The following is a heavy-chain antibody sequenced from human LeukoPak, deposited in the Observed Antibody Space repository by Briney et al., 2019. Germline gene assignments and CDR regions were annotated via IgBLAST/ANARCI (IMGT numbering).Heavy chain of an antibody. CDR2: IWYDGSNR. CDR1: GFTFSSYA. CDR3: ARAGDMTTVTRGGSDY. Sequence: GRSLRLSCAASGFTFSSYAMHWVRQAPGKGLEWVSVIWYDGSNRYYADSVKGRFTISRDNSKNTVYLQMNSLRDEDTAVYYCARAGDMTTVTRGGSDYWGQGTLVTVSS. V-gene: IGHV3-33*08. J-gene: IGHJ4*02. D-gene: IGHD4-17*01.